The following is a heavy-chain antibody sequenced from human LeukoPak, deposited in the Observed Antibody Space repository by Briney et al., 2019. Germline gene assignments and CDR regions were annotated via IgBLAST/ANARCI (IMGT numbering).Heavy chain of an antibody. V-gene: IGHV3-48*01. Sequence: PGGSLRLSCAASGFTFSSYSLNWVRQAPGKGLDWVSYISSSSSTIYYADSVKGRFTISRDNAKNSLYLQMNSLRAEDTAAYYCARGRSYYYYMDVWGKGTTVTVSS. CDR2: ISSSSSTI. J-gene: IGHJ6*03. CDR1: GFTFSSYS. CDR3: ARGRSYYYYMDV.